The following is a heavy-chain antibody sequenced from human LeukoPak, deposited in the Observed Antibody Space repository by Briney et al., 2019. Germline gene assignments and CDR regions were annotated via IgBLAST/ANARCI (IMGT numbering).Heavy chain of an antibody. D-gene: IGHD2-2*01. V-gene: IGHV4-34*01. CDR3: ARGPPAKPGTGYYYGMDV. Sequence: PSETLSLTCAVYGGSFSGYYWSWIPQPPGKGLEWIGEINHSGSTNYNPSLKSRVTISLDISKNQFSLKLSSVTAADTAVYYCARGPPAKPGTGYYYGMDVWGQGTTVTVSS. J-gene: IGHJ6*02. CDR1: GGSFSGYY. CDR2: INHSGST.